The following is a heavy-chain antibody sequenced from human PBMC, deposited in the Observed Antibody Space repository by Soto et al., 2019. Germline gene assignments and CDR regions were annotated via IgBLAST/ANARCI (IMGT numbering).Heavy chain of an antibody. D-gene: IGHD6-6*01. CDR3: VTTVGLAARPADS. CDR1: GGSISSGDYY. J-gene: IGHJ4*02. V-gene: IGHV4-30-4*01. CDR2: IYYSGST. Sequence: PSETLSLTCTVSGGSISSGDYYWSWIRQPPGKGLEWIGYIYYSGSTYYNPSLKSRVTISVDTSKNQFSLKLSSVTAADTAVYYCVTTVGLAARPADSWGQGTLVTVSS.